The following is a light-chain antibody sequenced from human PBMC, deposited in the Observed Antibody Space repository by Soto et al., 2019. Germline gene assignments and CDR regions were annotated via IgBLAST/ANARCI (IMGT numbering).Light chain of an antibody. J-gene: IGKJ1*01. CDR1: QSIDSW. CDR2: KAS. Sequence: MTQSPATLSASVGERATVSCRASQSIDSWLAWYQHKPGKAPKLLIFKASTLETGVPSRFSGSGSETEFTLTISSLQPDDFATYYCQQYNSYSRTFGQGTKVDIK. CDR3: QQYNSYSRT. V-gene: IGKV1-5*03.